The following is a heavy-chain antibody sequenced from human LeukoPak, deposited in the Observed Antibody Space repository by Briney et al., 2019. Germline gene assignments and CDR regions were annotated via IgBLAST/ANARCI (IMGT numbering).Heavy chain of an antibody. CDR3: ARKPNDY. Sequence: GGSLRISCAASGFTFSAYSMNWIRQAPGKGLEWVSSISTTSTYIYYADSVRGRFTISRDNTESSLYLQMNSLRAEDTAVYYCARKPNDYWGQGTLVTVSS. CDR1: GFTFSAYS. CDR2: ISTTSTYI. V-gene: IGHV3-21*01. J-gene: IGHJ4*02. D-gene: IGHD1-14*01.